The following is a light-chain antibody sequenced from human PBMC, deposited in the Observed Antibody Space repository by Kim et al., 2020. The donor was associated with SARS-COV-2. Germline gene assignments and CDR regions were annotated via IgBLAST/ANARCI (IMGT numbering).Light chain of an antibody. CDR1: DLGNTY. CDR3: QAWDSRTVI. Sequence: GSPGQSATLTCSGDDLGNTYVCWYQQKPGQSPLLVIYQDNKRPSGIPERFSGSNSGNTATLTISATQAMDEADYYCQAWDSRTVIFGGGTQLTVL. J-gene: IGLJ2*01. V-gene: IGLV3-1*01. CDR2: QDN.